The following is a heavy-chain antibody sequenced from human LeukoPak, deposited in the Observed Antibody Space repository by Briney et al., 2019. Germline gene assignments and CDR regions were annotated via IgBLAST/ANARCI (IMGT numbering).Heavy chain of an antibody. CDR2: IYPGYSDA. Sequence: GESLKISCKGSGDSFTSYWIGWVRQMPGKGLEWMGLIYPGYSDAKYSPSFQGQVTLSVDASISTAYLQLSGLRASDTAIYYCVRFGLTSSLDHWGQGTLVTVSS. CDR1: GDSFTSYW. J-gene: IGHJ5*02. D-gene: IGHD6-13*01. CDR3: VRFGLTSSLDH. V-gene: IGHV5-51*01.